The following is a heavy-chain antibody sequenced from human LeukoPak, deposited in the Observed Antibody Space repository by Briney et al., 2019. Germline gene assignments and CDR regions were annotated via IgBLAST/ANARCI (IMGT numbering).Heavy chain of an antibody. CDR3: ARESGLTDNWLDS. D-gene: IGHD5-12*01. V-gene: IGHV1-8*01. J-gene: IGHJ5*01. CDR2: MNPNSGKS. Sequence: ASVKVSSKASGYSFTTHDINWVRPSTGQGLEWMGWMNPNSGKSGYAQKFQGRVTMTRDTSISTVYMELSSLGSNDTAVYYCARESGLTDNWLDSWGQGTLVIVSS. CDR1: GYSFTTHD.